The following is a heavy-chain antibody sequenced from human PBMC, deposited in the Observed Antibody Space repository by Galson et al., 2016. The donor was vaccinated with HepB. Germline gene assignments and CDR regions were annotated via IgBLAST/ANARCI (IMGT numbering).Heavy chain of an antibody. CDR1: GFELKNYGVG. J-gene: IGHJ2*01. CDR3: ARFTRGGVRSAGTMGWFFDL. Sequence: PALVKPTQTLTLTCTFSGFELKNYGVGVGWIRQPPGKPLEWLALIYWDGDERYSPSLKTRTAITKDSSENEVVLKLTNVDPVDTGTYYCARFTRGGVRSAGTMGWFFDLWGRGALVTVSS. CDR2: IYWDGDE. D-gene: IGHD6-13*01. V-gene: IGHV2-5*02.